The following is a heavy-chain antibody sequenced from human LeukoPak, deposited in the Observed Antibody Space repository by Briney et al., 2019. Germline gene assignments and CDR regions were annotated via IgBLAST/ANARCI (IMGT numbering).Heavy chain of an antibody. Sequence: ASVTVSCKASGYTFTSYGISWVRQAPGQGLEWMGWISAYNGNTNYAQKLQGRVTMTRDMSTSTVYMELSSLRSEDTAVYYCARTPLGRDEGYSFGVSDYWGQGTLVTVSS. V-gene: IGHV1-18*01. CDR3: ARTPLGRDEGYSFGVSDY. CDR2: ISAYNGNT. J-gene: IGHJ4*02. CDR1: GYTFTSYG. D-gene: IGHD5-18*01.